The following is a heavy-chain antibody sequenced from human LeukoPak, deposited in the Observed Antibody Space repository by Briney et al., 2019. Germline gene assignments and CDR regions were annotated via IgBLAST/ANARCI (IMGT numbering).Heavy chain of an antibody. D-gene: IGHD3-9*01. CDR2: ISSSSSYI. J-gene: IGHJ4*02. CDR1: GFTFSSYS. Sequence: GGSLRLSCAASGFTFSSYSMNWVRQAPGKGLEWVSSISSSSSYIYYADSVKGRFTISRDNAKNSPYLQMDSLRAEDTAVYYCARDLDWFFDYWGQGTLVTVSS. V-gene: IGHV3-21*03. CDR3: ARDLDWFFDY.